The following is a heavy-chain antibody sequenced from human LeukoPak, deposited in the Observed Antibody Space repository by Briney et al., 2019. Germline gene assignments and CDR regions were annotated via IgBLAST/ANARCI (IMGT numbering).Heavy chain of an antibody. CDR3: TRMSGYSSSSDY. Sequence: GRSLRLSCTTSGFTFGDCNMSWVRQAPGKGLEWVGLIRSKTYGGTTEYAASVKGRFTISRDDSKSVAYLQMNSLKIEDTAVYYCTRMSGYSSSSDYWGQGTLVTVSS. CDR2: IRSKTYGGTT. CDR1: GFTFGDCN. V-gene: IGHV3-49*04. J-gene: IGHJ4*02. D-gene: IGHD6-6*01.